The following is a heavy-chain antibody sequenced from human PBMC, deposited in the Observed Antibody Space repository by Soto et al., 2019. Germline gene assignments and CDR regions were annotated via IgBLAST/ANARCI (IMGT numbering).Heavy chain of an antibody. CDR2: ISYDGSNK. D-gene: IGHD6-6*01. J-gene: IGHJ6*02. Sequence: QVQLVESGGGVVQPGRSLRLSCAASGFTFSSYGMHWVRQAPGKGLERVAVISYDGSNKYYADSVKGRFTISRDNSKNTLYLQMNSLRAEDTAVYYCAKSGMYSSPSGGVYYYYGMDVWGQGTTVTVSS. V-gene: IGHV3-30*18. CDR3: AKSGMYSSPSGGVYYYYGMDV. CDR1: GFTFSSYG.